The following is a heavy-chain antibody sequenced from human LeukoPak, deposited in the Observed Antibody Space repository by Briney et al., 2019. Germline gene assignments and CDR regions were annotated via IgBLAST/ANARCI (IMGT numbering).Heavy chain of an antibody. Sequence: ASVKVSCKASGYTFTGYYMHWVRQAPGQGLEWMGWINPNSGGTNYAQKFQGRVTMTRDTSISTAHMELSRLRSDDTAVYYCVRTTTVTTANVYYYYYMDVWGKGTTVTVSS. J-gene: IGHJ6*03. CDR1: GYTFTGYY. CDR3: VRTTTVTTANVYYYYYMDV. V-gene: IGHV1-2*02. CDR2: INPNSGGT. D-gene: IGHD4-17*01.